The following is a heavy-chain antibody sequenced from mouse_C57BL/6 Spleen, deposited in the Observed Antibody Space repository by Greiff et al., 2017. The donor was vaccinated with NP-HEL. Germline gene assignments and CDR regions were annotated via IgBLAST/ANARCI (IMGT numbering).Heavy chain of an antibody. Sequence: DVQLQESGGGLVQPKGSLKLSCAASGFSFNTYAMNWVRQAPGKGLEWVARIRSKSNNYATFYAESVKDRFTISRDDSESMLYLQMNNLKTEDTAMYYCGRHDYYAMDYWGQGTSVTVSS. V-gene: IGHV10-1*01. CDR1: GFSFNTYA. J-gene: IGHJ4*01. CDR2: IRSKSNNYAT. CDR3: GRHDYYAMDY.